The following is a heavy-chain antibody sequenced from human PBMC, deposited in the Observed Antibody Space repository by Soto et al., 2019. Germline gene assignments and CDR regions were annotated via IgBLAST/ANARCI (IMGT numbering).Heavy chain of an antibody. CDR1: GGSISSSRYY. J-gene: IGHJ4*02. CDR3: ARHYGGAARPVDY. Sequence: QLQLQESGPGLVKPSETLSLTCTVSGGSISSSRYYWGWIRQPPGKGLEWIGSIYYSGSTYYNPSLKRRVTISVDTSKNQFSLKLSSVTAADTAVYYCARHYGGAARPVDYWGQGTLVTVSS. V-gene: IGHV4-39*01. CDR2: IYYSGST. D-gene: IGHD6-6*01.